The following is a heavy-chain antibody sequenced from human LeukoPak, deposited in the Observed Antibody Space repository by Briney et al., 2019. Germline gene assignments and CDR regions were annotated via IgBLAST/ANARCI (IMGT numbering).Heavy chain of an antibody. CDR2: IYYSGST. V-gene: IGHV4-31*03. Sequence: SDTLSLTCTVSGGSISSIGYYWSWIRQHPGKGLEWIGYIYYSGSTYYNPSLKSRVTISVDTSKNQFSLKLSSVTAADTAVYYCASSLYSSGHNWFDPWGQGTLVTVSS. CDR1: GGSISSIGYY. CDR3: ASSLYSSGHNWFDP. D-gene: IGHD6-19*01. J-gene: IGHJ5*02.